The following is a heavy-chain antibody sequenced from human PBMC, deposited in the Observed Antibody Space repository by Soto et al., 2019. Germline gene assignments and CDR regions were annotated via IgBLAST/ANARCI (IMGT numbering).Heavy chain of an antibody. D-gene: IGHD5-18*01. CDR2: IYYHGNT. V-gene: IGHV4-39*02. CDR3: AKDRERNTARGGPMGFDP. Sequence: SETLSLTCTVSGGPISSRTYSWGWIRQPPGKSLEWIGTIYYHGNTYSNPSLKSRVTISVDTSNNQLSLRLRSVPAADTALYYCAKDRERNTARGGPMGFDPWGQGTLVTVSS. CDR1: GGPISSRTYS. J-gene: IGHJ5*02.